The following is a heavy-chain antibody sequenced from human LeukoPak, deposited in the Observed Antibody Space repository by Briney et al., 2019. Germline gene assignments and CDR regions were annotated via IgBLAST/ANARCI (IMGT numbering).Heavy chain of an antibody. D-gene: IGHD3-10*01. CDR1: GYTFTSYG. J-gene: IGHJ6*02. CDR2: ISAYNGNT. CDR3: ARDWGVFITMVRGASPGRGPPYFYGMDV. V-gene: IGHV1-18*01. Sequence: GASVKVSCKASGYTFTSYGISWVRQAPGQGLEWMGWISAYNGNTNYAQKLQGRVTTTTDTSTSTAYMELRSLRSDDTAVYYCARDWGVFITMVRGASPGRGPPYFYGMDVWGQGTTVTVSS.